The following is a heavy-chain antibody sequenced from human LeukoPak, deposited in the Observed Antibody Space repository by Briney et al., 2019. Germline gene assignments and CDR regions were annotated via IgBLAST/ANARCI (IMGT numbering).Heavy chain of an antibody. CDR2: INHSGST. CDR1: VGSFSGYY. J-gene: IGHJ5*02. D-gene: IGHD6-6*01. Sequence: SETQPLTCAVYVGSFSGYYWSWIRQPPGKGLEWIGEINHSGSTNYNPSLKSRVTLSVDTSKNHFYLKLSSVTAADTAVDYGARALGRGDSSSARRGGNWFDPWGQGTLVTVSS. V-gene: IGHV4-34*01. CDR3: ARALGRGDSSSARRGGNWFDP.